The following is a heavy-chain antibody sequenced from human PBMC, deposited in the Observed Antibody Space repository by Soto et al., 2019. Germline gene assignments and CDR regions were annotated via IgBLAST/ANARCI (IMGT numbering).Heavy chain of an antibody. CDR3: ARGPPLSMIVVVGVDDF. CDR2: ISRRITFI. V-gene: IGHV3-21*06. J-gene: IGHJ4*02. Sequence: LRLSCTVLGFTLTNENMNWVRQAPGKGLEWVSSISRRITFINYADSVKGRFTIFRDNDKDLVYLQMNSLRAEDTAVYYCARGPPLSMIVVVGVDDFWGQGTLVTVSS. D-gene: IGHD3-22*01. CDR1: GFTLTNEN.